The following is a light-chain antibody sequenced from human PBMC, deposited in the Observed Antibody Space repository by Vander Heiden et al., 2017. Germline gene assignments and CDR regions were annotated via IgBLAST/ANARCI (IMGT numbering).Light chain of an antibody. V-gene: IGKV1-9*01. J-gene: IGKJ2*01. CDR1: QGISSY. CDR3: QQLNSYLPYT. Sequence: DIKLTQSPSFLSASVGDRVTITCRASQGISSYLAWYQQKPGKAPKLLIYAASTLQSGVPSRFSGSGSGTEFTLTISSLQPEDFATYYCQQLNSYLPYTFGQGTKLEIK. CDR2: AAS.